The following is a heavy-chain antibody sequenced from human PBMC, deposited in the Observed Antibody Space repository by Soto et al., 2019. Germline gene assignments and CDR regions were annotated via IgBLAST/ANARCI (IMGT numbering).Heavy chain of an antibody. CDR3: ARRYCSGGSCYGDNWFDP. Sequence: QLQLQESGPGLVKPSETLSLTCTVSGGSISSSSYYWGWIRQPPGNGLEWIGSIYYSGSTYYNPSLKSRVTISVDTSKNQFSLKLSSVTAADTAVYYCARRYCSGGSCYGDNWFDPWGQGTLVTVSS. V-gene: IGHV4-39*01. D-gene: IGHD2-15*01. J-gene: IGHJ5*02. CDR1: GGSISSSSYY. CDR2: IYYSGST.